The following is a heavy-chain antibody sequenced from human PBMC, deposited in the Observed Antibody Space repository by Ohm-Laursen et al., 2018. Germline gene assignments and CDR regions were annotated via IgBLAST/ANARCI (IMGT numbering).Heavy chain of an antibody. CDR1: GFTFSNYG. CDR2: IWYDGNRK. CDR3: ARLSSGWSY. J-gene: IGHJ4*02. D-gene: IGHD6-19*01. Sequence: SLRLSCAAPGFTFSNYGFHWVRQAPGKGLEWVAVIWYDGNRKYYAESVKGRFTVSRDDSKNTVYLQMNSLRAEDTAVYYCARLSSGWSYWGQGTLVTVSS. V-gene: IGHV3-33*01.